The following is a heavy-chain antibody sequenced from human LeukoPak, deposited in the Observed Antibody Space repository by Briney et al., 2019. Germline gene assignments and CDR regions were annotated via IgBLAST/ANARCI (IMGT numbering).Heavy chain of an antibody. CDR1: GFTFSDHA. Sequence: GGSLRLSCAASGFTFSDHAMSWVRQAPAKGLEWVSSINGNGGGSYYIDSVKGRFTVSRDNSENALYLQMNNLRNEDTAVYFCVKGGAAVRVVWPHGAQESLFTV. J-gene: IGHJ4*02. CDR2: INGNGGGS. CDR3: VKGGAAVRVVWPH. V-gene: IGHV3-23*01. D-gene: IGHD1-26*01.